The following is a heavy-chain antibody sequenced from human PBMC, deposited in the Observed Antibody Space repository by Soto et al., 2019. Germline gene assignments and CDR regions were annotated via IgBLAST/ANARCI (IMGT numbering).Heavy chain of an antibody. J-gene: IGHJ6*02. CDR2: ISWNSGSI. Sequence: LRLSCAASGFTFDDYAMHWVRQAPGKGLEWVSGISWNSGSIGYADSVKGRSTISRDNAKNSLYLQMNSLRAEDTALYYCAKDTGSTYSSSWYGLDYYYYGMDVWGQGTTVTVSS. D-gene: IGHD6-13*01. CDR1: GFTFDDYA. CDR3: AKDTGSTYSSSWYGLDYYYYGMDV. V-gene: IGHV3-9*01.